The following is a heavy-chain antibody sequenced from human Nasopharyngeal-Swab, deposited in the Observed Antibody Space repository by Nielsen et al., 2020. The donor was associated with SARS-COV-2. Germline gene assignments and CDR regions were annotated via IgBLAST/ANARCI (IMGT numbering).Heavy chain of an antibody. J-gene: IGHJ6*02. V-gene: IGHV1-69*13. CDR1: GYTFTSYG. CDR3: ARVRGRSSSFQGGMDV. Sequence: SVKVSCKASGYTFTSYGISWVRQAPGQGLEWMGGIIPIFGTANYAQKFQGRVTITADESTSTAYMELSSLRSEDPAVYYCARVRGRSSSFQGGMDVWGQGTTVTVSS. CDR2: IIPIFGTA. D-gene: IGHD6-6*01.